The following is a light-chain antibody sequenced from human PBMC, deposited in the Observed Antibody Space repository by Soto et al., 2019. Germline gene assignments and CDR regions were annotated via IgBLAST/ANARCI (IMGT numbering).Light chain of an antibody. V-gene: IGKV1-5*01. Sequence: MTQSPLSLPVTPGEPASISCSSSQSLLHSDGYNYLAWYQQKPGKGPKLLIYDASSLESGVPSRFSCSGSGTEFTLTISSLQPDDFATYYCQQYNTYPRTFGQGTKVDIK. CDR3: QQYNTYPRT. J-gene: IGKJ1*01. CDR1: QSLLHSDGYNY. CDR2: DAS.